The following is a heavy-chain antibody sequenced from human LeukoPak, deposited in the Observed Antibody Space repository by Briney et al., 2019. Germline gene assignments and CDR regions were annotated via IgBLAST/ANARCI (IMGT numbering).Heavy chain of an antibody. CDR3: ARHHYDSSGPAFDY. CDR2: IYYSGST. D-gene: IGHD3-22*01. V-gene: IGHV4-59*08. J-gene: IGHJ4*02. Sequence: SETLSLTCAVYAGSFSGYYWSWIRQPPGKGLEWIGYIYYSGSTNYNPSLKSRVTISVDTSKNQFSLKLSSVTAADTAVYYCARHHYDSSGPAFDYWGQGTLVTVSS. CDR1: AGSFSGYY.